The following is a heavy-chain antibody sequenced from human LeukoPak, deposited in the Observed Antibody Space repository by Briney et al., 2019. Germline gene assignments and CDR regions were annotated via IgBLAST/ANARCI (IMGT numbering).Heavy chain of an antibody. J-gene: IGHJ4*02. CDR3: ARHISDDFWSGNDY. D-gene: IGHD3-3*01. Sequence: SETLSLTCTVSGGSISSYYWSWIRQPPGKGLEWIGSIYHSGSTYYNPSLKSRVTISVDTSKNQFSLKLSSVTAADTAVYYCARHISDDFWSGNDYWGQGTLVTVSS. V-gene: IGHV4-59*08. CDR2: IYHSGST. CDR1: GGSISSYY.